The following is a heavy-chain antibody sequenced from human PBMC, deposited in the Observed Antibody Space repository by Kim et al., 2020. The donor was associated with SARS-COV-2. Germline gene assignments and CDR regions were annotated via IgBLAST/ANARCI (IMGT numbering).Heavy chain of an antibody. J-gene: IGHJ5*02. CDR2: TDGGTT. V-gene: IGHV3-15*01. D-gene: IGHD6-19*01. Sequence: TDGGTTDYAAPVKGRFTISRDDSKNTLYLQMNNLKTEDTAVYYCTTYASGWTWGQGALVTVSS. CDR3: TTYASGWT.